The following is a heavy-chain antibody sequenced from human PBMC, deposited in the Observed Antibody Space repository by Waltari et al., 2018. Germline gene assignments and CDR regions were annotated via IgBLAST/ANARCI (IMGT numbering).Heavy chain of an antibody. J-gene: IGHJ4*02. CDR2: INRNRGGT. CDR1: GYTFTGYY. D-gene: IGHD6-13*01. CDR3: ARVGGYSSSRYAAFDY. V-gene: IGHV1-2*04. Sequence: QVQLVQSGAEVKKPGASVKVSCKASGYTFTGYYMHWVRQAPGQGLEWMGWINRNRGGTNYAQKFQGWVTMTRDTSISTAYMELSRLRSDDTAVYYCARVGGYSSSRYAAFDYWGQGTLVTVSS.